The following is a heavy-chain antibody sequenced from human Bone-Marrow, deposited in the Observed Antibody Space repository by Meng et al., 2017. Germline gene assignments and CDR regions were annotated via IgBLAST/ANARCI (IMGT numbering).Heavy chain of an antibody. J-gene: IGHJ4*02. CDR3: ARARYFAGSGSYTSFDN. Sequence: ASVKVSCKDSGYTFTSYGISWVRQAPGQGLEWMGWISAYNGNTNYAPKPQDRVTITTDTSTSTAYMEMSSLGSDGTAVYCGARARYFAGSGSYTSFDNWGQGTLVTVSS. V-gene: IGHV1-18*01. D-gene: IGHD3-10*01. CDR1: GYTFTSYG. CDR2: ISAYNGNT.